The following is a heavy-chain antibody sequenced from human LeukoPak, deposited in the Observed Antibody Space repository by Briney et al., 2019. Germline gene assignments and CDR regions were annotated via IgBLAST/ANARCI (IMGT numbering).Heavy chain of an antibody. D-gene: IGHD2-15*01. CDR2: FDPEDGET. J-gene: IGHJ1*01. CDR1: GYTLTELS. Sequence: RASVKVSCKVSGYTLTELSMHWVRQAPGKGLEWMGGFDPEDGETIYAQKFQGRVTMTEDTSTDTAYMELSSLRSEDTAAYYCATGTYCSGGSCYGPRTFQHWGQGTLVTVSS. V-gene: IGHV1-24*01. CDR3: ATGTYCSGGSCYGPRTFQH.